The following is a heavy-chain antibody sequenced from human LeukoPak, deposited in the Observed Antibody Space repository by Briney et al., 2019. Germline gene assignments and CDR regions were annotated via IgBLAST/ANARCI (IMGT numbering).Heavy chain of an antibody. V-gene: IGHV3-9*01. CDR3: AKDSAPQIWFGGAWGAFGGKTKSGGAFDI. CDR1: GFTFDDYA. Sequence: GGSLRLSCAASGFTFDDYAMHWVRQAPGKGLEWVSGVSWNSGSIGYADSVKGRFTISRDNAKNSLYLQMNSLRAEDTALYYCAKDSAPQIWFGGAWGAFGGKTKSGGAFDIRGQGTMVTVSS. D-gene: IGHD3-10*01. J-gene: IGHJ3*02. CDR2: VSWNSGSI.